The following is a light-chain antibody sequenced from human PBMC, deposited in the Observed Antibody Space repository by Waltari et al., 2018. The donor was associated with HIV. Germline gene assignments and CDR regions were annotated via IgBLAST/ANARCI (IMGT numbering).Light chain of an antibody. CDR2: SSN. V-gene: IGLV1-44*01. J-gene: IGLJ2*01. CDR1: NSNLGSNP. CDR3: AAWDDSLKGVI. Sequence: QSVLTQPPSASGTPGQRVTISCSGSNSNLGSNPVNWYQQLPETAPKLLIKSSNQRPSGVPDRFSASKSGTSASLAISGLQSEDESDYYCAAWDDSLKGVIFGGGTKLTVL.